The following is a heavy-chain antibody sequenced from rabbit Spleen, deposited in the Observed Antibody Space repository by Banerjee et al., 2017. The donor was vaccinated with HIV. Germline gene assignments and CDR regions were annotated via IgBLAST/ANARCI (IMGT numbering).Heavy chain of an antibody. J-gene: IGHJ4*01. Sequence: QEQLEESGGGLVKPEGSLTLTCKASGVSFNDKDVMCWVRQAPGKGLEWITCINMVTGKSVYASWVNGRFTISRDIDQNTLYLQLNSLTAADTATYFCVRDTWHFNLWGPGTLVTVS. V-gene: IGHV1S45*01. CDR3: VRDTWHFNL. CDR1: GVSFNDKDV. D-gene: IGHD3-1*01. CDR2: INMVTGKS.